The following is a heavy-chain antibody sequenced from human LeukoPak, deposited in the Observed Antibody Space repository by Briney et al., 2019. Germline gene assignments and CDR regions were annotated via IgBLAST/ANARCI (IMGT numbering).Heavy chain of an antibody. J-gene: IGHJ4*02. CDR1: GYSLSALS. CDR2: FDPENGEA. Sequence: ASVKVSCKVSGYSLSALSTPWVRQAPGNGLEWMGGFDPENGEAVYAQKFQGRVTMTEDTSTDTSYMELNGLKSEDRAVYYCAAGGVYDLLDNWGQGTLVTVSS. V-gene: IGHV1-24*01. CDR3: AAGGVYDLLDN. D-gene: IGHD2-8*01.